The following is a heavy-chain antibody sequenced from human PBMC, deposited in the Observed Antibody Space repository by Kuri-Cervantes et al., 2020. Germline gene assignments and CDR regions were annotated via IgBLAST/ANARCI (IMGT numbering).Heavy chain of an antibody. CDR3: ARDFRWAEWELLGLFDY. CDR2: ISYDGRTE. CDR1: GFTFSEYT. D-gene: IGHD1-26*01. J-gene: IGHJ4*02. Sequence: GGSLRLCCAASGFTFSEYTMHWVRQAPGKGLEWVAFISYDGRTEYYADSVKGRFTISRDNAKNSLYLQMNSLRDEDTAVYYCARDFRWAEWELLGLFDYWGQGTLVTVSS. V-gene: IGHV3-30*04.